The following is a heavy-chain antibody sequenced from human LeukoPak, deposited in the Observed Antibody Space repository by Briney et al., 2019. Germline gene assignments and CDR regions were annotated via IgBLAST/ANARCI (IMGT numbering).Heavy chain of an antibody. CDR2: IRYDGSNK. D-gene: IGHD3-22*01. Sequence: GGSLRLSCAASGFTFSSYGMHWVRQAPGKGLEWVAFIRYDGSNKYYADSVKGRFTISRDNSKNTLYLQMNSLRAEDTAVHYCAKDLRSGYYYAYFYYYYMDVWGKGTTVTVSS. V-gene: IGHV3-30*02. J-gene: IGHJ6*03. CDR3: AKDLRSGYYYAYFYYYYMDV. CDR1: GFTFSSYG.